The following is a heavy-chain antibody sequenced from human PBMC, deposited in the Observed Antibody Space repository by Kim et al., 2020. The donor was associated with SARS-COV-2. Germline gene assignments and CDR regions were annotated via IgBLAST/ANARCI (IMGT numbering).Heavy chain of an antibody. CDR2: IYYTGTT. CDR1: GGPIRGSSYY. V-gene: IGHV4-39*01. CDR3: AGLFWSAHYTRNWYFD. D-gene: IGHD3-3*01. Sequence: SETLSLTCTVSGGPIRGSSYYWAWIRQAPGKGLEWIGSIYYTGTTHHNPSLESRVTMSVDTSKNEVSLILNSVTAADTAVYYCAGLFWSAHYTRNWYFD. J-gene: IGHJ2*01.